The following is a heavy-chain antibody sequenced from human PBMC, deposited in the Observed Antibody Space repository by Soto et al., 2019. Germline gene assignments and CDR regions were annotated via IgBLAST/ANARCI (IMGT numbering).Heavy chain of an antibody. CDR3: ARSTMIVVVTETDDAFDI. CDR2: ISAYNGNT. Sequence: QVQLVQSGAEVKKPGASVKVSCKASGYTFTSYGISWVRQAPGQGLEWMGWISAYNGNTNYAQKLQGRVTMTTDTATSTAYMELRSLRSDDTAVYYCARSTMIVVVTETDDAFDIWGQGTMVTVSS. V-gene: IGHV1-18*01. J-gene: IGHJ3*02. CDR1: GYTFTSYG. D-gene: IGHD3-22*01.